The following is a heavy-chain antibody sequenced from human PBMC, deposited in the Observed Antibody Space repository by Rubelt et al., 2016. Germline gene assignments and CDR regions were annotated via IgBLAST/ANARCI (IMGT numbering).Heavy chain of an antibody. V-gene: IGHV1-18*01. Sequence: QVQLVQSGAEVKKPGASVKVSCKASGYTFTSYGISWVRQAPGQGLEWMGWISAYNGNTNYAQKLQGRVTMTTDTSTSTACMELRSLRSDDTAGYYCAYSSSWYLAVDYWGQGTLVTVSS. J-gene: IGHJ4*02. D-gene: IGHD6-13*01. CDR1: GYTFTSYG. CDR3: AYSSSWYLAVDY. CDR2: ISAYNGNT.